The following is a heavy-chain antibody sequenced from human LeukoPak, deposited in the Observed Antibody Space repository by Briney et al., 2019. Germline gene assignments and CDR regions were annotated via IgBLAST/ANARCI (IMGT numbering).Heavy chain of an antibody. D-gene: IGHD3-16*01. J-gene: IGHJ4*02. CDR2: ISGSGDNT. CDR1: GFSFSNYA. V-gene: IGHV3-23*01. CDR3: GSLRLL. Sequence: GGSLRLSCVASGFSFSNYAMMRVRQAPGKGLEWVSGISGSGDNTKYADSVKGRFTISRDNSKNTLYLQLNSLKAEDTAVYYCGSLRLLWGQGTLVTVSS.